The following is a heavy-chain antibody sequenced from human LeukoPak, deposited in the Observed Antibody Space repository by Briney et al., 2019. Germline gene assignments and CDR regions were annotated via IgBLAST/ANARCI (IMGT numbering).Heavy chain of an antibody. CDR2: INGRGGST. CDR3: AKGRGFRVWDPWDN. D-gene: IGHD3-16*01. CDR1: GFTFSNYA. V-gene: IGHV3-23*01. J-gene: IGHJ4*02. Sequence: GGSLRLSCAASGFTFSNYAMSWVRQAPGKGLEWVSSINGRGGSTYYADSVKGRFTISRDNSKNTLFLEMNSLRVEDTAVYYCAKGRGFRVWDPWDNWGQGTLITVSS.